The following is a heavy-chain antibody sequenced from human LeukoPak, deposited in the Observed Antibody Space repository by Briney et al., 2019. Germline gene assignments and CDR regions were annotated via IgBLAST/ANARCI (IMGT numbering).Heavy chain of an antibody. V-gene: IGHV1-18*01. CDR3: TRDVGRVVKWELPPYGMDV. CDR2: ISAYNGNT. J-gene: IGHJ6*02. CDR1: GYTFTSFG. Sequence: VASVKVSCKASGYTFTSFGFNWMRQAPGQGLEWMGWISAYNGNTNYAQKLQGRVTMTTDTSTSTAYMELRSLRSDDTAVYYCTRDVGRVVKWELPPYGMDVWGQGTTVTVSS. D-gene: IGHD1-26*01.